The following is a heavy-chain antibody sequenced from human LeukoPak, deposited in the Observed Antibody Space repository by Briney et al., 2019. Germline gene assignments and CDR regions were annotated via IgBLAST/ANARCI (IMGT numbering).Heavy chain of an antibody. CDR3: ARMYSSSWSFWFDP. CDR1: GFTFSSYW. J-gene: IGHJ5*02. Sequence: PGGSLRLSCAASGFTFSSYWMSLVRQAPGKGPELVANIKQDGSEKYYVGSVEGRFTISRDNAKNSLYLQMNSLSAEDTAVYYCARMYSSSWSFWFDPWGQGTLVTVSS. D-gene: IGHD6-13*01. V-gene: IGHV3-7*01. CDR2: IKQDGSEK.